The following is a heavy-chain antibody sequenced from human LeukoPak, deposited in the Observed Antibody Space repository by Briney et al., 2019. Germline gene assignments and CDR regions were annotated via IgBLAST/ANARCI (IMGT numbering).Heavy chain of an antibody. J-gene: IGHJ6*03. CDR2: IIPIFDTA. V-gene: IGHV1-69*13. CDR1: GGTFSTYA. Sequence: SVKVSCKASGGTFSTYAINWVRQAPGQGLEWMGGIIPIFDTANYAQKFQGRVTITADESTSTAYMELSSLRSEDTAVYYCAREKGYCSSTSCHHYYYYYMDVWGKGTTVTVSS. D-gene: IGHD2-2*01. CDR3: AREKGYCSSTSCHHYYYYYMDV.